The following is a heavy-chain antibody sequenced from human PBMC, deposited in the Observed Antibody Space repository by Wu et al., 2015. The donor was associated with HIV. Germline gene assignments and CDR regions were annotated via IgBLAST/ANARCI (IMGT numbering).Heavy chain of an antibody. J-gene: IGHJ4*02. CDR3: ARATNDFWSQSPFDY. CDR1: GYTFTNYG. Sequence: VQLLQSGAEVKKPGASVKVSCKASGYTFTNYGINWVRQAPGQGLEWMGWISTYNGNTNYAQKFQGRVTMTTDTYTSTAYMELRSLRSDDTAVYYCARATNDFWSQSPFDYWGQGTLVTVSS. D-gene: IGHD3-3*01. V-gene: IGHV1-18*01. CDR2: ISTYNGNT.